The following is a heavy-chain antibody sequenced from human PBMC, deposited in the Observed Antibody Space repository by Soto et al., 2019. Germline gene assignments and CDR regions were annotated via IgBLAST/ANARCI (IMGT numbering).Heavy chain of an antibody. V-gene: IGHV3-30*18. CDR3: AKDFFAGYYDSSGYGL. Sequence: SLRLSCAASGFTFSSYGMHWVRQAPGKGLEWVAVISYDGSNKYYADSVKGRFTISRDNSKNTLYLQMNSLRAEDTAVYYCAKDFFAGYYDSSGYGLWGQGTLVTVSS. CDR2: ISYDGSNK. J-gene: IGHJ4*02. D-gene: IGHD3-22*01. CDR1: GFTFSSYG.